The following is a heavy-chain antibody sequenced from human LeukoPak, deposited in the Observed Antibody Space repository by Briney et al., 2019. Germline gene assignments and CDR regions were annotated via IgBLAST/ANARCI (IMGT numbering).Heavy chain of an antibody. D-gene: IGHD4-17*01. Sequence: GGSLRLSCAASGFTFSSYAMHWVRHAPGKGLEWVAVISYDGSNKYYADSVKGRFTISRDNSKNTLYLQMNSLRAEDTAVYYCARPQTTVVTWSYFDYWGQGTLVTVSS. CDR1: GFTFSSYA. CDR3: ARPQTTVVTWSYFDY. J-gene: IGHJ4*02. CDR2: ISYDGSNK. V-gene: IGHV3-30-3*01.